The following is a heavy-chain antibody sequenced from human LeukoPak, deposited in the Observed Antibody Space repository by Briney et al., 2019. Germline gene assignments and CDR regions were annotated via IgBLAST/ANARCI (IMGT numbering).Heavy chain of an antibody. Sequence: GESLKISCKASGYSFTTYWIGWVSQMPGKGLEWMGIIYPGDSERRYSPSFQGQVTISADKSISTAYLQWSSLKASDTAMYYCARRELYCSGGSCYRVLDYWGQGTLVTVSS. J-gene: IGHJ4*02. CDR3: ARRELYCSGGSCYRVLDY. V-gene: IGHV5-51*01. D-gene: IGHD2-15*01. CDR2: IYPGDSER. CDR1: GYSFTTYW.